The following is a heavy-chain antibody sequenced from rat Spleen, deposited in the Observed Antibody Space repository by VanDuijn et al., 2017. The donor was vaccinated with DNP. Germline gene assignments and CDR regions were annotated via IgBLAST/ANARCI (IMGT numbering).Heavy chain of an antibody. CDR2: KRYTGST. J-gene: IGHJ4*01. V-gene: IGHV3-1*01. Sequence: EVQLQESGPGLVKPSQSLSLTCSVTGYSITSYYWGWIRKFPGNKMEWIGHKRYTGSTSYNPSLKSRVSISRDTSKNQFFLQLNSVTAEDTATYYCASYFYDGYFAMDAWGQGTSVTVSS. D-gene: IGHD1-12*03. CDR3: ASYFYDGYFAMDA. CDR1: GYSITSYY.